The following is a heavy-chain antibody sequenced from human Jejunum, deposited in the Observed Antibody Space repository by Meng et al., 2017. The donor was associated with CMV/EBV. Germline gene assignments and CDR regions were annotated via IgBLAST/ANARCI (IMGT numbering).Heavy chain of an antibody. D-gene: IGHD3-10*01. J-gene: IGHJ4*02. V-gene: IGHV1-18*01. Sequence: QVPLVQSGPEVKKPGASVTVSCKASGYIFMSYGISWVRQAPGQGLEWVGWISAYNGNTNYVEKLQGRVTMTTDTSTSTAYMELTSLKSDDTAVYYCARVTHSGSPSQSSYWGQGTLVTVSS. CDR3: ARVTHSGSPSQSSY. CDR2: ISAYNGNT. CDR1: GYIFMSYG.